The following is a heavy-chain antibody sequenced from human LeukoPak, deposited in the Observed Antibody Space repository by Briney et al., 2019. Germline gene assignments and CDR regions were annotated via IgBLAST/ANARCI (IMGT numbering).Heavy chain of an antibody. V-gene: IGHV3-48*02. D-gene: IGHD6-13*01. J-gene: IGHJ4*02. CDR1: GFTFSSYN. CDR2: ISGGSDSI. CDR3: ARDFGGLAARPYSFDY. Sequence: GGSLRLSCAASGFTFSSYNMNWVRQAPGKGLEWVSFISGGSDSIHYADSVKGRFTISRDNAKNSLYLQMNSLRDEDTAVFYCARDFGGLAARPYSFDYWGQGTLVTVSS.